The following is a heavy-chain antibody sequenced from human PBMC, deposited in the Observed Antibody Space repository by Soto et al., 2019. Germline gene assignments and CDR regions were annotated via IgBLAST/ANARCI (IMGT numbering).Heavy chain of an antibody. J-gene: IGHJ4*02. Sequence: QVQLVQSGAEMEKPGASVKVSCKASGYTFTSYDINWLRQATGQGLEWMGWMNPNSGNSGYSQKFQGRVTINRNTSRITAYMERSSLRSEDTPVYYCARGSIAVAGSFDYSGQGSLVTVSS. V-gene: IGHV1-8*01. D-gene: IGHD6-19*01. CDR1: GYTFTSYD. CDR2: MNPNSGNS. CDR3: ARGSIAVAGSFDY.